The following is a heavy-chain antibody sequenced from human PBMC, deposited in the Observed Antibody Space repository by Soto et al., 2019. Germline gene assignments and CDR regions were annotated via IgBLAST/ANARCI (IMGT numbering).Heavy chain of an antibody. CDR2: IKQDGSEK. Sequence: EVQLVESGGGLVQPGESLRLSCAASGFTFSNYWMSWVRQAPGKGPEWVANIKQDGSEKNYVDSVEGRFTISRDNAKNSLYLQMNSLRAEDTAVYYCATYAHHTFDSWGQGTLVTVSS. CDR3: ATYAHHTFDS. J-gene: IGHJ5*01. V-gene: IGHV3-7*01. CDR1: GFTFSNYW. D-gene: IGHD3-16*01.